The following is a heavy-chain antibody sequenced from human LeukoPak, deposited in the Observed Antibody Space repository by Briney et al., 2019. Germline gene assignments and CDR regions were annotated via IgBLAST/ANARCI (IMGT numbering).Heavy chain of an antibody. CDR3: AKVVRDMVRGVSYYFDY. CDR2: ISGSGGST. Sequence: PGGSLRLSCAASGFTFSSYAMSWVRQAPGKGLEWVSAISGSGGSTYYADSVKGRFTISRDNSKNTLYPQMNSLRAEDTAVYYCAKVVRDMVRGVSYYFDYWGQGTLVTVSS. J-gene: IGHJ4*02. CDR1: GFTFSSYA. V-gene: IGHV3-23*01. D-gene: IGHD3-10*01.